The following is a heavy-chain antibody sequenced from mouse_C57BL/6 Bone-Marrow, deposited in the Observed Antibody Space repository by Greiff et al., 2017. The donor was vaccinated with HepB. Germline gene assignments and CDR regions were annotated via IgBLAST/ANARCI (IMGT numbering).Heavy chain of an antibody. CDR2: IDPSDSYT. CDR3: ARSHAGGGYYAMDY. D-gene: IGHD1-1*02. J-gene: IGHJ4*01. V-gene: IGHV1-59*01. CDR1: GYTFTSYW. Sequence: VQLQQPGAELVRPGPSVKLSCKASGYTFTSYWMHWVKQRPGQGLEWIGVIDPSDSYTNYNQKFKGKATLTVDTSSSTAYMQLSSLTSEDSAVYYCARSHAGGGYYAMDYWGQGTSVTVSS.